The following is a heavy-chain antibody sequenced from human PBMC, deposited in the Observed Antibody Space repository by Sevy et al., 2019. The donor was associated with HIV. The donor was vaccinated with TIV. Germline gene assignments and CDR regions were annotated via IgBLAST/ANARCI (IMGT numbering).Heavy chain of an antibody. CDR3: TRVRGTISPYYYFDMDV. V-gene: IGHV3-23*01. CDR1: GFTFSSYA. Sequence: GGSLRLSCAASGFTFSSYAMSWVRQAPGKGLEWVSAISGSGGSTYYADSVKGRFTISRDNSKNTLYLQMNSLRAEDTAVYYCTRVRGTISPYYYFDMDVWGQGTTVTVSS. J-gene: IGHJ6*02. D-gene: IGHD3-10*01. CDR2: ISGSGGST.